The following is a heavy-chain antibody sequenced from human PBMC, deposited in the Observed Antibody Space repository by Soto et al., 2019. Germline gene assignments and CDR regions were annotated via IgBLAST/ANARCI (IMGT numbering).Heavy chain of an antibody. J-gene: IGHJ4*02. Sequence: QVQLVQSGAEVRQPASSVKVSCKTSGGTFSSYAISRVRQAPGQGLEWMGGIVPIVDTSTYAQKFQGRVTITADESTSTVYMELSSLRSDDTAVDYCVRVVAIPGYPDNWGQRTLVTVSS. D-gene: IGHD5-12*01. V-gene: IGHV1-69*12. CDR1: GGTFSSYA. CDR2: IVPIVDTS. CDR3: VRVVAIPGYPDN.